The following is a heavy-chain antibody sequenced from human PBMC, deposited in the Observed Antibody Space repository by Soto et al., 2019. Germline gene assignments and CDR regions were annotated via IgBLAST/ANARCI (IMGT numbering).Heavy chain of an antibody. V-gene: IGHV3-21*01. J-gene: IGHJ4*02. Sequence: EVQLVESGGGLVKPGASLRLSCAASGLTFSDFTMNWVRQAPGKGLQWVSSISSGGSFISYADSVRGRFTISRDNAKNSLYLQVDSLRAVDTAVFFCARGSRRTFDYWGQGTLVTVSS. CDR2: ISSGGSFI. CDR3: ARGSRRTFDY. D-gene: IGHD6-13*01. CDR1: GLTFSDFT.